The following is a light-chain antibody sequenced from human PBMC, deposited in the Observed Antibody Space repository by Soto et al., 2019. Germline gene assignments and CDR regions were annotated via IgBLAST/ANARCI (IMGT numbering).Light chain of an antibody. CDR3: QQYGDSPWT. CDR1: QSISSY. V-gene: IGKV3-11*01. Sequence: EIVLTQSPATLSLSPGERATLSCRASQSISSYLAWYQQKPGQAPRLLIYDASNRATGIPPRFSGSGSGTDFTLAISGLEPEDFAVYYCQQYGDSPWTFGQGTKVDIK. J-gene: IGKJ1*01. CDR2: DAS.